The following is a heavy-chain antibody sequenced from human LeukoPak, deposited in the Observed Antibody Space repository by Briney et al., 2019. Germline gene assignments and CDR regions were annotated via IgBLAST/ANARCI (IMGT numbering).Heavy chain of an antibody. V-gene: IGHV3-30*02. CDR3: ARWIQLWLYAFDI. D-gene: IGHD5-18*01. CDR1: GFTFSSYG. CDR2: IRYDGSNK. Sequence: GGSLRLSCAASGFTFSSYGMHWVRQAPGKGLEWVTFIRYDGSNKYYANSVKGRFTISRDNSKNTLYLQMNSLRAEDTALYYCARWIQLWLYAFDIWGQGTMVTVSS. J-gene: IGHJ3*02.